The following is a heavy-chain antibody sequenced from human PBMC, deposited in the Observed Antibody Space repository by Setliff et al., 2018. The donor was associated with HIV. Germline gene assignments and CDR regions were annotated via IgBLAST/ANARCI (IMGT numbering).Heavy chain of an antibody. J-gene: IGHJ4*02. V-gene: IGHV4-4*07. Sequence: SETLSLTCSVSGGSMSSYCWTWIRQSAGKGLEWIGHIYSTGNTNYNSSLKSRLTMSIDTSKNQFSLGLRSLTAADTAVYYCARGRDGYSLGNFDFWGQGTLVTVSS. CDR1: GGSMSSYC. CDR3: ARGRDGYSLGNFDF. D-gene: IGHD2-21*02. CDR2: IYSTGNT.